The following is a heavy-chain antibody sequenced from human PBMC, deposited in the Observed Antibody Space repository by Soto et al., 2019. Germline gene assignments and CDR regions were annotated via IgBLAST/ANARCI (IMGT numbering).Heavy chain of an antibody. D-gene: IGHD6-19*01. J-gene: IGHJ4*01. V-gene: IGHV3-7*01. CDR3: ARVAYGNGWIFDH. CDR1: GFIFSNYC. Sequence: EVQLVESGGGLVQTGGSLRLSCAASGFIFSNYCMSWVRQAPGKGLEWVANIKQDGSEKYYVDSVKGRFTLSRDNAQNSLQLQMNSLRAEDTAIYFFARVAYGNGWIFDHWGQGTLVTVSS. CDR2: IKQDGSEK.